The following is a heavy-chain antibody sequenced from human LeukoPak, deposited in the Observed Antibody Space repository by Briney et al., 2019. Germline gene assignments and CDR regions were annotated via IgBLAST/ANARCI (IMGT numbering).Heavy chain of an antibody. D-gene: IGHD3-3*01. CDR1: GFTFNTYW. J-gene: IGHJ4*02. V-gene: IGHV3-7*01. CDR3: ARDWAHYDF. CDR2: IKPEGSEE. Sequence: PGGSLRLSCAASGFTFNTYWMSWVRRVPGKGLEWVADIKPEGSEEYYLDSARGRFTISRDNAKNSLYLQMDSLRAEDTAVYYCARDWAHYDFWGKGTLVTVSS.